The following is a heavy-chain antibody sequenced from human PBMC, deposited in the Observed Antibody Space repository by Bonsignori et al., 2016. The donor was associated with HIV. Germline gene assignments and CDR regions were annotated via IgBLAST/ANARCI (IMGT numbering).Heavy chain of an antibody. J-gene: IGHJ4*02. Sequence: WVRQAPGQGLEWMGWINPNSGGTNYAQKFQGRVTMTRDTSISTAYMELSRLRSDDTAVYYCARAGAMVRFDYWGQGTLVTVSS. CDR2: INPNSGGT. V-gene: IGHV1-2*02. CDR3: ARAGAMVRFDY. D-gene: IGHD3-10*01.